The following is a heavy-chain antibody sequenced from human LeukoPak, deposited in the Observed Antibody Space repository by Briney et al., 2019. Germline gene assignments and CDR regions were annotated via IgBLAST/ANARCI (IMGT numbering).Heavy chain of an antibody. CDR3: ARKLINRNWFDP. J-gene: IGHJ5*02. V-gene: IGHV1-18*01. CDR1: GYTFTSSG. D-gene: IGHD1-14*01. CDR2: ISAYNGNT. Sequence: ASVKVSCKASGYTFTSSGVSWVRQAPGQGLEWMGWISAYNGNTNYAQKLQGRVTMTTDTSTSTAYMELRSLRSDDTAVYYCARKLINRNWFDPWGQGTLVTVSS.